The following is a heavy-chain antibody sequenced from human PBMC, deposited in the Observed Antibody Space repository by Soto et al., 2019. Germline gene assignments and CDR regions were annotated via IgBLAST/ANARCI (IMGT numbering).Heavy chain of an antibody. CDR2: ISYTVDA. V-gene: IGHV4-59*01. CDR3: VGSLMSRAMESFDY. D-gene: IGHD5-18*01. CDR1: AGSISRYY. J-gene: IGHJ4*02. Sequence: SETLSLTCSVSAGSISRYYWGWVRQSPGEGLEWIAHISYTVDASYNPSLKSRVTISLDTSKNQIALSLMSVTAADTAVYYCVGSLMSRAMESFDYWGQATLVTVSS.